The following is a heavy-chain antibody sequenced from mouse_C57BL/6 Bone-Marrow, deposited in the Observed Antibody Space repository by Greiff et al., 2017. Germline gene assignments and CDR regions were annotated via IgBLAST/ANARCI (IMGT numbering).Heavy chain of an antibody. D-gene: IGHD1-1*01. Sequence: QVQLQQPGAELVKPGASVKLSCKASGYTFTSYWMHWVKQRPGQGLEWIGMIHPNSGSTNYNEKFKSKATLTVDKSSSTAYMQLSSLTSEDSAVYYCARPIDYYGSSYPFDYWGQGTTLTVSS. CDR2: IHPNSGST. J-gene: IGHJ2*01. CDR3: ARPIDYYGSSYPFDY. CDR1: GYTFTSYW. V-gene: IGHV1-64*01.